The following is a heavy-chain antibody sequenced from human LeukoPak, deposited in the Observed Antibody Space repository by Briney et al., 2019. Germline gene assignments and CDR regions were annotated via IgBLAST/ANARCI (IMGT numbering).Heavy chain of an antibody. J-gene: IGHJ4*02. CDR3: ARPSVGRWLQFHILTGFDY. Sequence: GASVKVSCKASGYTFTSYGISWVRQAPGQGLEWMGWISAYNGNTNYAQKFQGRVTITADESTSTAYMELSSLRSEDTAVYYCARPSVGRWLQFHILTGFDYWGQGTLVTVSS. CDR2: ISAYNGNT. CDR1: GYTFTSYG. D-gene: IGHD5-24*01. V-gene: IGHV1-18*01.